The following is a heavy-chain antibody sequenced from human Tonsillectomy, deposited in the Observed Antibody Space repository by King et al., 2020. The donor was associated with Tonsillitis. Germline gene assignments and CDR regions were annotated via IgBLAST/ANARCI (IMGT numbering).Heavy chain of an antibody. V-gene: IGHV4-59*01. D-gene: IGHD3-16*01. CDR2: IYYSGST. CDR1: GGSISGYY. Sequence: QLQDSGPGLVKPSETLSLTCTVSGGSISGYYWSWIRQPPGKGLEWIGYIYYSGSTNYNPSLKSRVTISVDSSTNQFSLKVSSVSAADTAVYYCARGPGGGPNYYSMDVWGQGTTLTVSS. J-gene: IGHJ6*02. CDR3: ARGPGGGPNYYSMDV.